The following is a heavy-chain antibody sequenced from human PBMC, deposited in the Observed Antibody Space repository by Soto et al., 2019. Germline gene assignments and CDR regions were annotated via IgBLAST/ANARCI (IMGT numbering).Heavy chain of an antibody. D-gene: IGHD2-15*01. Sequence: QVQLVESGGGVVQPGWSLRLSCAASGFTFRSYAMHWVRQAPGKGLEWVAVISYDGSNKYYADSVKGRFTISRDNSKNTLYLQMNSLRTEDTAVYYCAREYCSGRSCYYLDYWGQGTLVTVSS. J-gene: IGHJ4*02. CDR2: ISYDGSNK. CDR1: GFTFRSYA. CDR3: AREYCSGRSCYYLDY. V-gene: IGHV3-30-3*01.